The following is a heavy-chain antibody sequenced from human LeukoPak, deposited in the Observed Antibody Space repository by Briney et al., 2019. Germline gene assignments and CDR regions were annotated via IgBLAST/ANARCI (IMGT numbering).Heavy chain of an antibody. D-gene: IGHD4-17*01. CDR3: ARALSDYDSDY. CDR2: INSDGSST. J-gene: IGHJ4*02. Sequence: GGSLRLSCAASGFTFSRYWMHWVRQAPGKGLVWVSRINSDGSSTSYADSVKGRFTISRDNAKNTLFLQMNSLRAEDTAVYYCARALSDYDSDYWGQGTLVTVSS. CDR1: GFTFSRYW. V-gene: IGHV3-74*01.